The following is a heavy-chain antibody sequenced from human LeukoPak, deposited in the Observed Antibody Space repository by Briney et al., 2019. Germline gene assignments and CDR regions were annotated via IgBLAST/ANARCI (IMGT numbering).Heavy chain of an antibody. CDR3: ARQFDGSHPNAFDI. D-gene: IGHD1-26*01. Sequence: GGSLRLSCAASGFTVSSNYMSWVRQAPGNGLEWVSVIYSGGSTYYADSVKGRFTISRDNSKNTLYLQMASLRVEDTAVYYCARQFDGSHPNAFDIWGQGTMVTVSS. CDR2: IYSGGST. J-gene: IGHJ3*02. CDR1: GFTVSSNY. V-gene: IGHV3-66*04.